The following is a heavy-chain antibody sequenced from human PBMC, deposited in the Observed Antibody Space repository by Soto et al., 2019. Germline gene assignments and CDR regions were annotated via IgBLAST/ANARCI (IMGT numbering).Heavy chain of an antibody. CDR1: GFTFSSYV. CDR3: AKDVRYCSSSSCFAPLGMDV. Sequence: SLRLSCVASGFTFSSYVMHWVRQAPGKGLEWVATISYDGSNKYYADSVKGRFTISRDNSKNTLYVQMNSLRGEDTAVYYCAKDVRYCSSSSCFAPLGMDVWGQGTTVTVSS. CDR2: ISYDGSNK. V-gene: IGHV3-30*18. D-gene: IGHD2-2*01. J-gene: IGHJ6*02.